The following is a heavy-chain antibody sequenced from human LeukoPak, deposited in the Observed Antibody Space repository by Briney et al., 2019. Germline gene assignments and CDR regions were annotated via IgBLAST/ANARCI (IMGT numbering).Heavy chain of an antibody. V-gene: IGHV3-20*04. D-gene: IGHD6-13*01. CDR1: GFIFDDYG. CDR2: INWNGGST. CDR3: ARDLKRLAAVQPPEFDY. J-gene: IGHJ4*02. Sequence: GGSLRLSCAASGFIFDDYGMSWVRQAPGKGLEWVSGINWNGGSTGYGDSVEGRFTISRDNAKNSLYLQMNGLRAEDTALYYCARDLKRLAAVQPPEFDYRGQGTLVTVSS.